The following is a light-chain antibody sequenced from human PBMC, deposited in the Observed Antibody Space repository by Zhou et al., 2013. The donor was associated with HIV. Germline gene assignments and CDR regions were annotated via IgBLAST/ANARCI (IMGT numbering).Light chain of an antibody. J-gene: IGKJ1*01. CDR2: DAS. V-gene: IGKV3-11*01. Sequence: EIVLTQSPATLSLSPGERATLSCRASQSVSSYLAWYQQKPGQAPRLLIYDASNRATGIPARFSGSGSGTDFTLTISSLEPEDFAVYYCQQYHNSPPWTFGQGTKVEMK. CDR1: QSVSSY. CDR3: QQYHNSPPWT.